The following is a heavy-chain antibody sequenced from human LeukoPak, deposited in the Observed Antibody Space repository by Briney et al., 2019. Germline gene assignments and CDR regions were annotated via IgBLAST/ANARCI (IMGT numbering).Heavy chain of an antibody. D-gene: IGHD3-22*01. Sequence: GGSLRLSCAASGFTFSSFEVNRVRQAPGKGLEWISHISHTFDIKYADSVKGRFTISRDNAKNSQYLQMTSLRAQDTGIYYCARSSGSYRTIDSWGQGTLVIVSS. J-gene: IGHJ4*02. V-gene: IGHV3-48*03. CDR2: ISHTFDI. CDR1: GFTFSSFE. CDR3: ARSSGSYRTIDS.